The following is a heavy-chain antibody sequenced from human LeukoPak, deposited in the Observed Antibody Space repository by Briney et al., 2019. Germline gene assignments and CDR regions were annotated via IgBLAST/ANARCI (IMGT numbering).Heavy chain of an antibody. Sequence: SETLSLTCAVYGGSFSGYYWSWIRQHPGKGLEWIGYIYYSGSTYYNPSLKSRVTISVDTSKNQFSLKLSSVTAADTAVYYCARAPPPTYSSSSYYYYYYMDVWGKGTTVTVSS. CDR2: IYYSGST. V-gene: IGHV4-31*11. CDR1: GGSFSGYY. D-gene: IGHD6-6*01. J-gene: IGHJ6*03. CDR3: ARAPPPTYSSSSYYYYYYMDV.